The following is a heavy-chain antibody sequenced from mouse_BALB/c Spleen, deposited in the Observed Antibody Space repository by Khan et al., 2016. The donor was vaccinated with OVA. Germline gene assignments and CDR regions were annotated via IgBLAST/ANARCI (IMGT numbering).Heavy chain of an antibody. D-gene: IGHD1-2*01. J-gene: IGHJ2*01. Sequence: VQLKESGPGLVKPSQSLSLTCTATGYSITSGYGWNWIRQFPGNKLEWMGYISYSGSTNYNPSLKSRISITRDTSKNQFFLQLNSVTTEDTATYYCAGTARIKYWGQGTTLTVSS. V-gene: IGHV3-2*02. CDR3: AGTARIKY. CDR2: ISYSGST. CDR1: GYSITSGYG.